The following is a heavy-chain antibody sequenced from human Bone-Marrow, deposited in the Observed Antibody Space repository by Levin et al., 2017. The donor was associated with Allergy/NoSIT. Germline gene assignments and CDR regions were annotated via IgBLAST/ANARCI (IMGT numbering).Heavy chain of an antibody. Sequence: GESLKISCAASGFTFSSYAMHWVRQAPGKGLEWVAVISYDGSNKYYADSVKGRFTISRDNSKNTLYLQMNSLRAEDTAVYYCARPRIAAAGTGHYFDYWGQGTLVTVSS. CDR3: ARPRIAAAGTGHYFDY. D-gene: IGHD6-13*01. J-gene: IGHJ4*02. V-gene: IGHV3-30-3*01. CDR1: GFTFSSYA. CDR2: ISYDGSNK.